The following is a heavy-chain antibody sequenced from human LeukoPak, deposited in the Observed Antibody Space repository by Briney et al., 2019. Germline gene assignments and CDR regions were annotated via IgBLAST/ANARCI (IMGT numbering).Heavy chain of an antibody. CDR3: ARHRVGDAFDI. CDR2: INHSGST. D-gene: IGHD3-10*01. V-gene: IGHV4-34*01. J-gene: IGHJ3*02. Sequence: SETLSLTCAVYGGSFRGYYWRWIRPPPGKGLEWVGEINHSGSTNYNPSLKSRVTISVDTSKNQFPLKLSSVTAGDTAVYYCARHRVGDAFDIWGQGTMVTVSS. CDR1: GGSFRGYY.